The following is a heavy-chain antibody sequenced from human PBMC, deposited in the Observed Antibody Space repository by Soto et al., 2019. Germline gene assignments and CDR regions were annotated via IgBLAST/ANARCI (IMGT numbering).Heavy chain of an antibody. V-gene: IGHV1-24*01. CDR1: GYTLREVA. CDR2: FDPENDET. CDR3: TIAAYCSGATCYSGYNWFHP. Sequence: ASVKVSCKVSGYTLREVAIHWVRQTPGEGLERIGGFDPENDETSYAQNSQGRVTLTEDTSTDTAYLELSGLRSEDTAIYYCTIAAYCSGATCYSGYNWFHPWGQGSLVTVSS. J-gene: IGHJ5*02. D-gene: IGHD2-2*01.